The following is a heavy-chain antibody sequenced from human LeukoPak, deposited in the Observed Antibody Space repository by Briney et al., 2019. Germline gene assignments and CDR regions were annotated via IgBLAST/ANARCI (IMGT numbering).Heavy chain of an antibody. Sequence: ASVKVSCKAPGYTFTGYYMHWVRQAPGQGLEWMGWINPNSGGTNYAQKFQGRVTMTRDTSISTAYMELSRLRSDDTAVYYCARGRTRIGRIAAPMPGYWGQGTLVTVSS. CDR2: INPNSGGT. D-gene: IGHD6-13*01. CDR3: ARGRTRIGRIAAPMPGY. CDR1: GYTFTGYY. J-gene: IGHJ4*02. V-gene: IGHV1-2*02.